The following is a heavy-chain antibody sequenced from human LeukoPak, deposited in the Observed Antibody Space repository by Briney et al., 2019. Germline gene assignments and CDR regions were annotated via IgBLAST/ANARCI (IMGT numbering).Heavy chain of an antibody. CDR2: INHRGST. V-gene: IGHV4-34*01. J-gene: IGHJ6*03. D-gene: IGHD3-22*01. CDR3: ARGIDSSGLGYYYYYMDV. CDR1: GGSFSGYY. Sequence: SETLSLTCAVYGGSFSGYYWSWIRQPPGKGLEWIGEINHRGSTNYNPSLKSRVTISVDTSKNQFSLKLSSVTAADTAVYYCARGIDSSGLGYYYYYMDVRVKETTVTISS.